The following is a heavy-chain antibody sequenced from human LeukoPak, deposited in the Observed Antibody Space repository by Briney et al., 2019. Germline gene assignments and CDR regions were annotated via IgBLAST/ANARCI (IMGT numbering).Heavy chain of an antibody. D-gene: IGHD2-15*01. CDR1: GDSISNGDCY. J-gene: IGHJ3*02. CDR3: ARLSRSSGGYPYVFDI. Sequence: PSQTLSLTCTVSGDSISNGDCYWSWIRQHPEKGLECIGHIYYSGATYYNPSLKSRLTISVDTPKSQFSLKLSSMTAADTAMYYCARLSRSSGGYPYVFDIWGQGIMVTVSS. CDR2: IYYSGAT. V-gene: IGHV4-30-4*08.